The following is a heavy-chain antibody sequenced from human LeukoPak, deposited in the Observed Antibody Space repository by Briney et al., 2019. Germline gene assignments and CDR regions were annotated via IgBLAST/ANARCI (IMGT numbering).Heavy chain of an antibody. CDR1: GFTFNISA. Sequence: GGSLRLSCGASGFTFNISAINWVRQAPGKGLEWVSSISASGSGTFYADSVKGRFAISRDNSRNMVFLLMNTLRAEDTAIYYCAKVTTDCSSTSCFLSYAFDFWGQGTMVAVSS. CDR3: AKVTTDCSSTSCFLSYAFDF. CDR2: ISASGSGT. V-gene: IGHV3-23*01. J-gene: IGHJ3*01. D-gene: IGHD2-2*01.